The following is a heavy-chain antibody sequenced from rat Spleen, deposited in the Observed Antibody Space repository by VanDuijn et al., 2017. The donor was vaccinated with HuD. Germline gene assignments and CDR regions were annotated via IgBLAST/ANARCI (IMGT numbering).Heavy chain of an antibody. CDR1: GYSITSSSR. J-gene: IGHJ2*01. CDR3: ARTYYYDGSYYPFDY. V-gene: IGHV3-3*01. CDR2: INSAGST. D-gene: IGHD1-12*02. Sequence: EVQLQESGPGLVKPSQSLSLTCSVTGYSITSSSRWNWIRKFPGNKLECMGYINSAGSTNYKPSLKSRISITRDTSKNQFFLHLNSVTPEDTATYYCARTYYYDGSYYPFDYWGQGVMVTVSS.